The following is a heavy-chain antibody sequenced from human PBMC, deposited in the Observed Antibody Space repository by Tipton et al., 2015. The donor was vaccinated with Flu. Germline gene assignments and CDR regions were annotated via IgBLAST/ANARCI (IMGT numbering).Heavy chain of an antibody. D-gene: IGHD2-2*01. V-gene: IGHV3-23*01. CDR1: GFTFSNYA. CDR3: AKQYLDST. CDR2: ISETGDNT. Sequence: SLRLSCAASGFTFSNYAMNWVRHAPGKGLEWVSSISETGDNTDYADSVKGRFTVSRDNFKNTLFLQMNSLRAEDTAVYYCAKQYLDSTWGQGTLVTVSS. J-gene: IGHJ4*02.